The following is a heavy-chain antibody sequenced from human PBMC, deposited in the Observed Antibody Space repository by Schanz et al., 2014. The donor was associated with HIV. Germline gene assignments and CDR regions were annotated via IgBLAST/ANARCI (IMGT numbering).Heavy chain of an antibody. CDR2: ISAYNGHT. D-gene: IGHD6-25*01. V-gene: IGHV1-18*01. CDR1: GYIFITYG. J-gene: IGHJ4*02. CDR3: ANEGLTGFIDY. Sequence: QVQLVQSGAEVKKPGAAVNVSCKASGYIFITYGISWVRQAPGQGLEWLGWISAYNGHTTYAQKFQGRVTMTTDTSTSTAYMDLRSLRSDDTAVYYCANEGLTGFIDYWGQGTLVTVSS.